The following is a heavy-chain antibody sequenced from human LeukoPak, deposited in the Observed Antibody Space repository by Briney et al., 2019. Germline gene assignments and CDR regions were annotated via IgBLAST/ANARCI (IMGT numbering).Heavy chain of an antibody. Sequence: GGSLRLSCAASGFTFSDHYMDWVRQAPGKGLEWVGRIRNKANSYTTEYAASVKGRFIISRDDSKNSLYLQMNSLKTEDTAVYYCARRIVGAADYWGQGTLVTASS. V-gene: IGHV3-72*01. CDR2: IRNKANSYTT. CDR3: ARRIVGAADY. J-gene: IGHJ4*02. CDR1: GFTFSDHY. D-gene: IGHD1-26*01.